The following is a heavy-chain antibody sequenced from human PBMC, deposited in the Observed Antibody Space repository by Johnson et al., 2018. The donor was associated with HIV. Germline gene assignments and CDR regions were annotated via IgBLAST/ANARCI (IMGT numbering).Heavy chain of an antibody. CDR2: INWNGGST. J-gene: IGHJ3*02. CDR3: ARDMGWSKAFDI. V-gene: IGHV3-9*01. Sequence: VQLVESGGGLVQPGRSLRLSCAASGFTFEDYAMHWVRQAPGTGLEWVSGINWNGGSTGYADSVKGRFTISRDNAKNSLYLQMNSLRAEDTALYYCARDMGWSKAFDIWGQGTVVTVSS. CDR1: GFTFEDYA. D-gene: IGHD3-3*01.